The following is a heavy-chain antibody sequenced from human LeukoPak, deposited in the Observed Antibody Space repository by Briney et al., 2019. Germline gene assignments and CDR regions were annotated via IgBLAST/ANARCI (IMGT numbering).Heavy chain of an antibody. V-gene: IGHV4-59*08. Sequence: SETLSLTCTVSGGSISSYYWSWIRQPAGKGLGWIGYIYYSGSTNYNPSLKSRVTISVDTSKNQFSLKLSSVTAADTAVYYCARHSSPYSNLDYWGQGTLVTVSS. J-gene: IGHJ4*02. D-gene: IGHD4-4*01. CDR2: IYYSGST. CDR1: GGSISSYY. CDR3: ARHSSPYSNLDY.